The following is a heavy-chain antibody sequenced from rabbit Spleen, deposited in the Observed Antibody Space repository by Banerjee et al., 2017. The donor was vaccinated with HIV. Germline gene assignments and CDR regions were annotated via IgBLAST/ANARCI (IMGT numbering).Heavy chain of an antibody. D-gene: IGHD3-1*01. CDR3: ARDASDKSGRPAVRLNL. CDR1: GFDFSHYG. V-gene: IGHV1S45*01. Sequence: QEQLVESGGGLVQPGGSLKLSCKASGFDFSHYGVSWVRQAPGKGLEWIACIDVSKSGDTYYVSWAKGRFTISKRSSAPVTLQLNSLTAADTATYFCARDASDKSGRPAVRLNLWGPVTLVTVS. CDR2: IDVSKSGDT. J-gene: IGHJ4*01.